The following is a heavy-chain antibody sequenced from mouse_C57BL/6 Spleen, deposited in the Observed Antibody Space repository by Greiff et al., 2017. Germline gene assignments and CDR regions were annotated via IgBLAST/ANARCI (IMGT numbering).Heavy chain of an antibody. Sequence: ESGPGLVKPSQSLSLTCSVTGYSITSGYYWNWIRQFPGNKLEWMGYISYDGSNNYNPSLKNRISITLDTSKNQFFLKLNSVTTEDTATYYCAGYGNYVGYYAMDYWGQGTSVTVSS. CDR2: ISYDGSN. J-gene: IGHJ4*01. CDR3: AGYGNYVGYYAMDY. CDR1: GYSITSGYY. V-gene: IGHV3-6*01. D-gene: IGHD2-1*01.